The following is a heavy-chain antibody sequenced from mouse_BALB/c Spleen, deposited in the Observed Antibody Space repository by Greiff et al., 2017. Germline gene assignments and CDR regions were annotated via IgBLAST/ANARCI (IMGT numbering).Heavy chain of an antibody. J-gene: IGHJ2*01. CDR3: ATYGYDGFDY. V-gene: IGHV1S22*01. CDR2: IYPGSGST. Sequence: LQQPGSELVRPGASVKLSCKASGYTFTSYCMHWVKQRHGQGLEWIGNIYPGSGSTNYDEKFKSKGTLTVDTSSSTAYLQLSSLTSEDTAVYYCATYGYDGFDYWGQGTTLTVSS. D-gene: IGHD2-2*01. CDR1: GYTFTSYC.